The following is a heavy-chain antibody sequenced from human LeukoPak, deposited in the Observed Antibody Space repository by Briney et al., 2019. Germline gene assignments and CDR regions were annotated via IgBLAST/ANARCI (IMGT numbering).Heavy chain of an antibody. CDR2: IYYSGST. D-gene: IGHD5-18*01. Sequence: SETLPLTCTVSGGSISSGGYYWSWIRQHPGKGLEWIGYIYYSGSTYYNPSLKSRVTISVDTSKNQFSLKLSSVTAADTAVYYCARADMDYYYYYGMDVWGQGTTVTVSS. CDR1: GGSISSGGYY. V-gene: IGHV4-31*03. CDR3: ARADMDYYYYYGMDV. J-gene: IGHJ6*02.